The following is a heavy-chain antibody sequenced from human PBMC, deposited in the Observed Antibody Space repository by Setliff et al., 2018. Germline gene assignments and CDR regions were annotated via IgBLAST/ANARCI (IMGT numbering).Heavy chain of an antibody. CDR3: ARDRFYNSWSGTSITAPHDAFDI. CDR2: INPSGGLT. D-gene: IGHD3-3*01. V-gene: IGHV1-46*03. CDR1: GYSFTNYG. Sequence: ASVKVSCKTSGYSFTNYGINWVRQAPGQGLEWMGIINPSGGLTRYAQKFQGRVTMTRDTSTSTVYMEVISLRSEDTAVYFCARDRFYNSWSGTSITAPHDAFDIWGQGTMVTVS. J-gene: IGHJ3*02.